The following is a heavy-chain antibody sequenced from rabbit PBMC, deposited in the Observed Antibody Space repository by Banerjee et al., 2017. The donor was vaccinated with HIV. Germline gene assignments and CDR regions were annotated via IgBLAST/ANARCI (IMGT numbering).Heavy chain of an antibody. Sequence: QSLEESGGDLVKPGASLTLTCTASGFSFSGNYYICWVRQAPGKGLEWIACIYAGSSGATYYARWAKGRFTISKTSSPAVTLQMASLTAADTAAYFCARGGDYGEYCCSVWGPGTLVTVS. CDR2: IYAGSSGAT. CDR1: GFSFSGNYY. V-gene: IGHV1S40*01. CDR3: ARGGDYGEYCCSV. J-gene: IGHJ3*01. D-gene: IGHD2-1*01.